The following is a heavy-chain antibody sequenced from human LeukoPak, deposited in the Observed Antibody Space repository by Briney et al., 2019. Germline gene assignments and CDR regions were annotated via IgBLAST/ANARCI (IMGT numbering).Heavy chain of an antibody. CDR2: VSWKSDTV. J-gene: IGHJ6*03. V-gene: IGHV3-9*01. D-gene: IGHD3-10*01. CDR1: GVIFDDYA. CDR3: AKSGKDGLLWFGELVSNYYYMDV. Sequence: PGRSLRLSCAASGVIFDDYAMHWVRQAPGKGLEWVSGVSWKSDTVGYADSVKGRFTISRDNAKNSLYLQMNGLRAEDTALYYCAKSGKDGLLWFGELVSNYYYMDVWGKGTTVTVSS.